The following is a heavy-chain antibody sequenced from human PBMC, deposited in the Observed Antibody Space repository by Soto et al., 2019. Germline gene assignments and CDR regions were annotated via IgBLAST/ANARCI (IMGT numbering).Heavy chain of an antibody. CDR1: GYTFTHYG. CDR2: ITGYNGNT. J-gene: IGHJ4*02. V-gene: IGHV1-18*01. D-gene: IGHD5-12*01. Sequence: QVQLVQSGAEVKKPGASVKVSCKASGYTFTHYGISWVRQAPGQGLEWMGWITGYNGNTYYAQKLQGRVTMTTDTSTSTAYMELRSLSSYDTAVYYCARDDGRRRYDRFDYWGQGTLVTVSS. CDR3: ARDDGRRRYDRFDY.